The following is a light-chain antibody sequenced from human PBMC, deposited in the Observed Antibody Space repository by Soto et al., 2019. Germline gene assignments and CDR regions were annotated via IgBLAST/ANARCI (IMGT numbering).Light chain of an antibody. Sequence: QSALTQPASVSGSPGQSITISCTGTSSDVGGYNYVSWYQQHPGKAPKLMIYEVSNRPSGVSNRFSGSKSGNTASLTISGLQAEDEADYYGSSRRVFGGGTKLTVL. V-gene: IGLV2-14*01. J-gene: IGLJ3*02. CDR2: EVS. CDR1: SSDVGGYNY. CDR3: SSRRV.